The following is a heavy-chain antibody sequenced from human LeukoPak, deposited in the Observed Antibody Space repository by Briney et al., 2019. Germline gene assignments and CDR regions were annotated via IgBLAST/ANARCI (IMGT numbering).Heavy chain of an antibody. CDR1: GFTLSSYA. D-gene: IGHD3-22*01. J-gene: IGHJ4*02. CDR3: AKDLDSVDSSGYYSGDLDY. CDR2: ISVSGNT. Sequence: GGSLRLSCAASGFTLSSYAMSWVRQGPGKGLEWVSAISVSGNTYHADSVKGRFTISRDSYKNTLYLQMNSLRAEDAAVYYCAKDLDSVDSSGYYSGDLDYWGQGTLVTVSS. V-gene: IGHV3-23*01.